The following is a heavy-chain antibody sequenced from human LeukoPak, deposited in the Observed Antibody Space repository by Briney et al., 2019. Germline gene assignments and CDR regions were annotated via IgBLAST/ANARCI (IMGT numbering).Heavy chain of an antibody. J-gene: IGHJ4*02. V-gene: IGHV2-26*01. CDR1: GLSLSNARMG. CDR3: ARSYYYDSSGYYGYYFDY. Sequence: SGPTLVNPTETLTLTCTVSGLSLSNARMGVSWIRQPPGKALEWLAHIFSNDEKSYSTSLKSRLTISKDTSKSQVVLTMTNMDPVDTATYYCARSYYYDSSGYYGYYFDYWGQGTLVTVSS. CDR2: IFSNDEK. D-gene: IGHD3-22*01.